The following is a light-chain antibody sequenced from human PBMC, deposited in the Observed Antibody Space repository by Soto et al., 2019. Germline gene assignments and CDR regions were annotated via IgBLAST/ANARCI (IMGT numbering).Light chain of an antibody. Sequence: EIMMTQSPATLSVSPGERATLSCRASQSVSSTLAWYQQKPGQAPSLLIYDISARATGIPTRFSGSGSGTEFTLTISSLQSEDFAVYYCQQYNDWPLTFGGGTKVEIK. CDR3: QQYNDWPLT. CDR2: DIS. J-gene: IGKJ4*01. CDR1: QSVSST. V-gene: IGKV3D-15*01.